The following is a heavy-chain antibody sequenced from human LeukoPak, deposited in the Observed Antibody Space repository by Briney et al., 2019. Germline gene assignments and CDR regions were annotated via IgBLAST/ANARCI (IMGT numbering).Heavy chain of an antibody. Sequence: PSETLSLTCTVSGGSISSGGYYWSWIRQPPGKGLEWIGYIYHSGSTYYNPSHKSRVTIPVDRSKNQFSLKLSSVTAADTAVYYCARGPHDYGGNDYWGQGTLVTVSS. CDR2: IYHSGST. J-gene: IGHJ4*02. V-gene: IGHV4-30-2*01. CDR3: ARGPHDYGGNDY. CDR1: GGSISSGGYY. D-gene: IGHD4-23*01.